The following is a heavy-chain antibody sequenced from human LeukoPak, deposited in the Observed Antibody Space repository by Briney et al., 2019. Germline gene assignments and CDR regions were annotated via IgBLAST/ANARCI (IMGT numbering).Heavy chain of an antibody. CDR3: ARWAHHDYVWGSYRPKAGYAFDI. Sequence: GASVKVSCKASGGTFSSYAISWVRQAPGQGLEWMGGIIPIFGTANYAQKFQGRVTITTDESTSTAYMELSSLRSEDTAVYYCARWAHHDYVWGSYRPKAGYAFDIWGQGTMVTVSS. CDR2: IIPIFGTA. CDR1: GGTFSSYA. D-gene: IGHD3-16*02. J-gene: IGHJ3*02. V-gene: IGHV1-69*05.